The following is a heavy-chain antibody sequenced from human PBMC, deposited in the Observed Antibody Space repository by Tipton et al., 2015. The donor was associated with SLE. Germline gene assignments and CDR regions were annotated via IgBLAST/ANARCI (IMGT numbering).Heavy chain of an antibody. CDR1: GGSVRSSSDF. J-gene: IGHJ6*02. CDR3: ASCNDYYAMDV. Sequence: TLSLTCSVSGGSVRSSSDFWGWIRQPPGKGLEWIGSVYYSGSAYYNPSLKSRLIVAVDTSKNQFSLRLSSVTAADTAVYYCASCNDYYAMDVWGQGTTVTVSS. D-gene: IGHD2/OR15-2a*01. CDR2: VYYSGSA. V-gene: IGHV4-39*01.